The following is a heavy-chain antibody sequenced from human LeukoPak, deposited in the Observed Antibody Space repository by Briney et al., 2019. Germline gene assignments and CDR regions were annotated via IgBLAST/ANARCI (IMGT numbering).Heavy chain of an antibody. J-gene: IGHJ5*02. D-gene: IGHD3-22*01. CDR2: IYYSGST. Sequence: SETLSLTCTVSGGSISSYYWSWIRQPPGKGLEWVGYIYYSGSTNYNPSLKSRVTIPVDTSKNQFSLKLSSVTAADTAVYYCARHVDYYDSSGYRNWFDPWGQGTLVTVSS. V-gene: IGHV4-59*08. CDR1: GGSISSYY. CDR3: ARHVDYYDSSGYRNWFDP.